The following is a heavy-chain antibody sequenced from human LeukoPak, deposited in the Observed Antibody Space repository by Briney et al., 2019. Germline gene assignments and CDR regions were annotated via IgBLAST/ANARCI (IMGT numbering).Heavy chain of an antibody. CDR1: GYTFTGYY. Sequence: ASVKVSCKASGYTFTGYYMHWVRQAPGQGLEWMGWINPNSGGTNYAQKFQGRVTMTRDTSISTAYMELSRLRSDDTAVYYCARGKGAVGANDPFGYWGQGTLVTVSS. J-gene: IGHJ4*02. D-gene: IGHD1-26*01. CDR3: ARGKGAVGANDPFGY. CDR2: INPNSGGT. V-gene: IGHV1-2*02.